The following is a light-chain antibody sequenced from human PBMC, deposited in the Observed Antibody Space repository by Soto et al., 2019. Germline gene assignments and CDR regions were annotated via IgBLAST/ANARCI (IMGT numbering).Light chain of an antibody. Sequence: DIQMTQSPSTLSASVGDRVTITCRASQSISRCLASYQQETGRAPKLLTYDACSLTSGVPSRFRGRGSGPEFSLTISSLQPDDFATYYCKPYSRYSWTFGQGTKVDIK. J-gene: IGKJ1*01. V-gene: IGKV1-5*01. CDR1: QSISRC. CDR2: DAC. CDR3: KPYSRYSWT.